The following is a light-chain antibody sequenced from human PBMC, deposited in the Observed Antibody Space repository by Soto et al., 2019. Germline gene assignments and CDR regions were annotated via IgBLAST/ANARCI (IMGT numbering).Light chain of an antibody. CDR3: QQYYSYPLA. V-gene: IGKV1-8*01. J-gene: IGKJ1*01. CDR2: AAS. CDR1: QGISSY. Sequence: AILMTQSPSSFSASTGDRVTITCRASQGISSYLAWYQQKPGKAPKLLIYAASTLQSGVPSRFSGSGSGTDFTLTISCLQSEDFATYYCQQYYSYPLAFGQWTKVEIK.